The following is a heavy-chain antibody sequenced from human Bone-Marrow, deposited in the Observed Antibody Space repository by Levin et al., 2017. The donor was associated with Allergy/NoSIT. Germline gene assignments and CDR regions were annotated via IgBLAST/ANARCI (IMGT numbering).Heavy chain of an antibody. D-gene: IGHD2-15*01. CDR3: ATQGSRCSANICHTAPHDF. J-gene: IGHJ4*02. Sequence: PEASVKVSCKVSGYSLTELSMHWVRQAPGKGLEWMGGFEPEDGETAYAQKFQGRVTMTEDTSTDTAYMELSSLRSEDTAVYYCATQGSRCSANICHTAPHDFWGQGTLVTVSS. CDR2: FEPEDGET. CDR1: GYSLTELS. V-gene: IGHV1-24*01.